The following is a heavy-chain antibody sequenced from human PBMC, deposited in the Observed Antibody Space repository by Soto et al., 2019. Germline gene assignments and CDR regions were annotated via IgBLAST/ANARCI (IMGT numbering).Heavy chain of an antibody. V-gene: IGHV4-34*01. CDR2: INHSGST. D-gene: IGHD4-17*01. CDR3: ARGDYGASLY. Sequence: SETLSLTCAVYGGSFSGYYWSWIRQPPGKGLEWIGEINHSGSTNYNPSFKSRVTISVDTSKNQFSLKLSSVTAADTAVYYCARGDYGASLYWGQGTLVTVSS. J-gene: IGHJ4*02. CDR1: GGSFSGYY.